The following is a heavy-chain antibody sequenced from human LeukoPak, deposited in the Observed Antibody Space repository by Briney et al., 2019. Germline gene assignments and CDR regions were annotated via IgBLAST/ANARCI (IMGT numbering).Heavy chain of an antibody. CDR1: GFTFSSYS. Sequence: GGSLRLSCAASGFTFSSYSMNWVRQAPGKGLEWVSSISSSSSYIYYADSVKGRFTISRDNAKNSLYLQMNSLRAEDTAVYYCARVSRFRLGIQLWLLDYWGQGTLVTVSS. D-gene: IGHD5-18*01. CDR2: ISSSSSYI. CDR3: ARVSRFRLGIQLWLLDY. V-gene: IGHV3-21*01. J-gene: IGHJ4*02.